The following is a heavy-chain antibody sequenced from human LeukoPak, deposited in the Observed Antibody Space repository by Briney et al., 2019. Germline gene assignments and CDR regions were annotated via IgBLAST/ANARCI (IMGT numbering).Heavy chain of an antibody. CDR1: GYTFTSYA. D-gene: IGHD3-22*01. Sequence: GASVKVSCKASGYTFTSYAMHWVRRTPGQRLEWMGWINAGNGNTKYSQKFQGRVTITRDTSASTAYMELSSLRSEDTAVYYCARSLRSREHYYDSSGYPSPNWFDPWGQGTLVTVSS. V-gene: IGHV1-3*01. CDR2: INAGNGNT. J-gene: IGHJ5*02. CDR3: ARSLRSREHYYDSSGYPSPNWFDP.